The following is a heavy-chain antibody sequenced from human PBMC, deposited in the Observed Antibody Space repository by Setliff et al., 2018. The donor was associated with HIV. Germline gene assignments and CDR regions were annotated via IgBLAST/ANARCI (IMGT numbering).Heavy chain of an antibody. D-gene: IGHD3-10*01. V-gene: IGHV1-2*02. CDR1: GYTFTGYY. CDR3: AIWFGELLSRGDWFDP. CDR2: INPNSGGT. Sequence: ASVKVSCKASGYTFTGYYMRWVRQAPGQGLEWMGWINPNSGGTNYAQKLQGRVTMTTDTSTSTAYMELRSLRSDDTAVYYCAIWFGELLSRGDWFDPWGQGTLVTVSS. J-gene: IGHJ5*02.